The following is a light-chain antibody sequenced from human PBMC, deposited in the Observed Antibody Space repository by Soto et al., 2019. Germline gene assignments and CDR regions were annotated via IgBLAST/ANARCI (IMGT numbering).Light chain of an antibody. CDR3: QQHSNWPPIT. Sequence: IVLTQSPATLSLSPGERATLSCRASQSVSNCLAWYQQKPGQAPRLLIYDVSRRAPGIPARFSGSRSGTDFTLTISSLEPEDFSVYYCQQHSNWPPITFGQGTRLEIK. V-gene: IGKV3-11*01. CDR2: DVS. CDR1: QSVSNC. J-gene: IGKJ5*01.